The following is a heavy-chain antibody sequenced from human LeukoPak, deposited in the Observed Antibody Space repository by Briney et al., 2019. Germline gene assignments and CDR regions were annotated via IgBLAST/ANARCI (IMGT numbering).Heavy chain of an antibody. CDR3: ARDFRRSGSCYPFISAFDA. Sequence: SETLSLTCTVSGGSISSSSYYWGWIRQPPGKGLEWIGSIYYSGSTYYNPSPKSRVTISVDTSKNQFSLKLSSVTAADTAVYYCARDFRRSGSCYPFISAFDAWGQGTMVTVSS. J-gene: IGHJ3*01. CDR2: IYYSGST. CDR1: GGSISSSSYY. D-gene: IGHD3-10*01. V-gene: IGHV4-39*07.